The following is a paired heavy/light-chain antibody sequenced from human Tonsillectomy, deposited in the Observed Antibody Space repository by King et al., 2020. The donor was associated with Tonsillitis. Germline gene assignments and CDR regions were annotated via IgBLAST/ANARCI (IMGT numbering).Light chain of an antibody. CDR1: QSVSSTY. CDR2: GAS. J-gene: IGKJ1*01. CDR3: QHYGSSPRT. V-gene: IGKV3-20*01. Sequence: EIVLTQSPGTLSLSPGERATLSCRASQSVSSTYLAWYQQIPGQAPRLLIHGASSRATGIPDRFSGSGSGPDFTLTISRLEPEDFAVYYCQHYGSSPRTFGQGTKVEIK.
Heavy chain of an antibody. D-gene: IGHD3-22*01. J-gene: IGHJ4*02. CDR3: ARDAGHYYDSSTHYFAY. Sequence: QVQLQESGPGLVEPSGTLSLTCEVSGGSINSSNWWSWVRPSPGKGLEWIGEISHSGTTNYNPSLKSRVTISVDKSKNLFSLKLYSVTAADTAVYYCARDAGHYYDSSTHYFAYWGQGTLVTVSS. CDR2: ISHSGTT. CDR1: GGSINSSNW. V-gene: IGHV4-4*02.